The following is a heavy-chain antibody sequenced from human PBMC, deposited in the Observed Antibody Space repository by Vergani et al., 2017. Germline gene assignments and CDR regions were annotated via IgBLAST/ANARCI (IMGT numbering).Heavy chain of an antibody. CDR1: GFTFSSYD. J-gene: IGHJ3*02. V-gene: IGHV3-13*01. CDR3: ARGEARNYDFWSGQGKHNEKSAFDI. Sequence: EVQLVESGGGLVQPGGSLRLSCAASGFTFSSYDMHWVRQATGKGLEWVSAIGTAGDTYYPGSVKGRFTISRENAKNSLYLQMNSLRAGDTAVYYCARGEARNYDFWSGQGKHNEKSAFDIWGQGTMVTVSS. CDR2: IGTAGDT. D-gene: IGHD3-3*01.